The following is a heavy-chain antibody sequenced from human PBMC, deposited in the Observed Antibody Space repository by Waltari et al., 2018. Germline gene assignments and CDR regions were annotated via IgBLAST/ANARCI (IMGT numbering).Heavy chain of an antibody. J-gene: IGHJ4*02. CDR1: GYTFTSYY. V-gene: IGHV1-46*01. D-gene: IGHD2-15*01. CDR3: ARVLCADSSGGSCYSYGY. Sequence: QVQLVQSGAEVKKPGASVKVSCKASGYTFTSYYMHWVRQAPGQGLEWMGIINPSGGSTSYAQKFQGRVTMTRDTSTSTVYMELSSLRSEDTAVYYCARVLCADSSGGSCYSYGYWGQGTLVTVSS. CDR2: INPSGGST.